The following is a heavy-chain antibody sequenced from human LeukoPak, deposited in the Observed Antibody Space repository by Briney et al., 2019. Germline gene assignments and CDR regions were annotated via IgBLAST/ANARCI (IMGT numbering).Heavy chain of an antibody. J-gene: IGHJ4*02. CDR1: GDSIDSLDL. V-gene: IGHV4-4*02. CDR2: MYLSGTT. D-gene: IGHD3-22*01. CDR3: AGLVGRYSSGLYYYYFDY. Sequence: SETLSLTCTVSGDSIDSLDLWSWVRQPPGKGLEWIGEMYLSGTTHSNPSVKSRVTISIDKSKNQFFLNLSSVTAADTAVYYCAGLVGRYSSGLYYYYFDYWGQGNLVTVSS.